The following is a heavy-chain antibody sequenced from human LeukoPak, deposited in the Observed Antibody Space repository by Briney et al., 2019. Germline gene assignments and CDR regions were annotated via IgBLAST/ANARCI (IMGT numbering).Heavy chain of an antibody. V-gene: IGHV4-38-2*02. Sequence: SETLSLTCTVSSYSIGRGYYWGWIRQSPGKGLEWIGNIHHGGSTSYNPSLKSRVTISLDMSKNQFSLKLNSVTAADTAVYYCVREGPVRFLEQIDYWGQGTLVTVSS. CDR3: VREGPVRFLEQIDY. J-gene: IGHJ4*02. CDR1: SYSIGRGYY. D-gene: IGHD3-3*01. CDR2: IHHGGST.